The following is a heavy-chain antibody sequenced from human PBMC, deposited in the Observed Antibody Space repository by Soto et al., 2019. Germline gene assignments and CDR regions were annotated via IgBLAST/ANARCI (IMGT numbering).Heavy chain of an antibody. Sequence: GGSLRLSCAASGFKFSNYAMSWGRQAPGKGLEWVSLISATGGGTYYADSVKGRFTISRDNSHNTLYLQVHSLTAEDTAVYYCAKDRRAGGNSAFYFDFWGQGAQVTVSS. CDR1: GFKFSNYA. CDR3: AKDRRAGGNSAFYFDF. V-gene: IGHV3-23*01. J-gene: IGHJ4*02. D-gene: IGHD3-16*01. CDR2: ISATGGGT.